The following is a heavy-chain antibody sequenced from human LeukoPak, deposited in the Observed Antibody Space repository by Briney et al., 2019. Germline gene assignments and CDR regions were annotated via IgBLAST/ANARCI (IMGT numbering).Heavy chain of an antibody. V-gene: IGHV3-23*01. Sequence: PGASLRLSCAASGFTFSSYTMSWVRQAPGKGLEWVSAISGSGGSTYYADSVKGRFTISRDNSKNTLYLQMNSLRAEDTAVYYCAKALMAVAGTPGDYWGQGTLVTVSS. CDR3: AKALMAVAGTPGDY. D-gene: IGHD6-19*01. CDR2: ISGSGGST. J-gene: IGHJ4*02. CDR1: GFTFSSYT.